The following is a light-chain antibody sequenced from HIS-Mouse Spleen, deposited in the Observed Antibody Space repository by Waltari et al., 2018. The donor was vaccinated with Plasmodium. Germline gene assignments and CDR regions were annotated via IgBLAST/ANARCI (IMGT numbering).Light chain of an antibody. V-gene: IGLV2-11*01. CDR1: SSDVGGYNY. CDR2: DVS. J-gene: IGLJ1*01. CDR3: CSYAGSYTYV. Sequence: QSALTQPRSVSGSPGQSATISCTGTSSDVGGYNYVSWYQQPPCKAPKLMIYDVSKRPSGVPDRFSGSKSGNTASLTISGLQAEDEADYYCCSYAGSYTYVFGTGTKVTVL.